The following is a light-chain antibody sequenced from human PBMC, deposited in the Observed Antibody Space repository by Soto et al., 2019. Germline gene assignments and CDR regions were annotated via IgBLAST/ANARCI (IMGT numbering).Light chain of an antibody. J-gene: IGKJ1*01. CDR3: QQYSSRST. CDR1: QSISNW. Sequence: DIHMTQSPSTLPASVGDRVTITCRDSQSISNWLAWYQQKPGKAPNLLIYDASSLQSGVPSRFSGSGFGTEFTLTISSLQPGDFATYYCQQYSSRSTFGQGTKVDIK. CDR2: DAS. V-gene: IGKV1-5*01.